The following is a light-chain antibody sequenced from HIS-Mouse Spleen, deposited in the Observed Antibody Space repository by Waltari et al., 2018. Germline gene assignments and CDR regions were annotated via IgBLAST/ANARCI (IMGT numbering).Light chain of an antibody. CDR2: WAS. CDR1: QSVLYSSNNKNY. J-gene: IGKJ4*01. V-gene: IGKV4-1*01. CDR3: QQYYSTPLT. Sequence: SQSVLYSSNNKNYLAWYQQKPGQPPKLLIYWASTRESGVPDRFSGSGSGTDFTLTISSLQAEDVAVYYCQQYYSTPLTFGGGTKVEIK.